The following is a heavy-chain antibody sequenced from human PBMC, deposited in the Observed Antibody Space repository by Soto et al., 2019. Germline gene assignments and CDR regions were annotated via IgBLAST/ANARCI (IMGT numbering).Heavy chain of an antibody. D-gene: IGHD3-9*01. Sequence: PSETLSLTCAVYGGSFSGYYWSWIRQPPWKGLEWIGEINHSGSTNYNPSLKSRVTISVDTSKNQFSLKLSSVTAADTAVYYCARGPRSLVLRYFDWLSKYYFDYWGQGTLVTVSS. CDR3: ARGPRSLVLRYFDWLSKYYFDY. J-gene: IGHJ4*02. CDR2: INHSGST. CDR1: GGSFSGYY. V-gene: IGHV4-34*01.